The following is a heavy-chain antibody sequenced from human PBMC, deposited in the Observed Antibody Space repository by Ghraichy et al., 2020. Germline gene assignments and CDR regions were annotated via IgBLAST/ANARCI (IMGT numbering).Heavy chain of an antibody. CDR2: IYYSGST. V-gene: IGHV4-39*01. J-gene: IGHJ5*02. CDR1: GGSISSSSYY. D-gene: IGHD4-17*01. CDR3: ARGSHDYGDLHPQNWFDP. Sequence: SETLSLTCTVSGGSISSSSYYWGWIRQPPGKGLEWIGGIYYSGSTYYNPSLKSRVTISVDTSKNQFSLKLSSVTAADTAVYYCARGSHDYGDLHPQNWFDPWGQGTLVTVSS.